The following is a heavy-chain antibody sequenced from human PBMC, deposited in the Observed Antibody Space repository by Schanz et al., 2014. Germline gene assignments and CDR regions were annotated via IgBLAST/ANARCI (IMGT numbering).Heavy chain of an antibody. D-gene: IGHD1-1*01. Sequence: QVQLQESGPGLVKPSQTLSLTCTVSGGSIRSGTYYWSWIRQPAGKALEWVGRVFPNGITNYNPSLKSRSPISLDPPKIQFPLTVTSWTAADTAVYYCARDTTWRLDLWGRGTLVTVAS. CDR1: GGSIRSGTYY. CDR2: VFPNGIT. J-gene: IGHJ2*01. CDR3: ARDTTWRLDL. V-gene: IGHV4-61*02.